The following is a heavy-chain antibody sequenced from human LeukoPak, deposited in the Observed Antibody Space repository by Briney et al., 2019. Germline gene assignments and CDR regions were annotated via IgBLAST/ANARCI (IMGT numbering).Heavy chain of an antibody. J-gene: IGHJ4*02. V-gene: IGHV1-2*02. CDR2: INPNSGDT. Sequence: GASVKVSCTASGYTFTGYYMHWVRQAPGQGFEWMGWINPNSGDTNYAQKFQGRVTMTRDTSISTAHMELSRLRSDDTAVYYCARANPLYRSSTTCLFDYWGQGTLVTVSS. D-gene: IGHD2-2*01. CDR1: GYTFTGYY. CDR3: ARANPLYRSSTTCLFDY.